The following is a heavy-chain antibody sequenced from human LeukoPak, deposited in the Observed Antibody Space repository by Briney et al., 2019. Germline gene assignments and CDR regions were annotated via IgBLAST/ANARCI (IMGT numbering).Heavy chain of an antibody. CDR3: ARDHGDYVQYNWFDP. Sequence: ASVKVSCKASGYTFTGYYMHWVRQAPGQGLEWLGWLNPNSGGTKYAQKFKGRVTMTRDTSIRTAYMELGGLKSDDTAVYYCARDHGDYVQYNWFDPWGQGTLVTVSS. CDR1: GYTFTGYY. J-gene: IGHJ5*02. D-gene: IGHD4-17*01. V-gene: IGHV1-2*02. CDR2: LNPNSGGT.